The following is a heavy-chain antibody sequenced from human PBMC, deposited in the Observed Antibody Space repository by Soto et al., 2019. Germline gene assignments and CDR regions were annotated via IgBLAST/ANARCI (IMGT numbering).Heavy chain of an antibody. CDR3: ARDDGLSSTNVKAFDI. J-gene: IGHJ3*02. D-gene: IGHD2-2*01. CDR2: ISTTSTYT. Sequence: ELQLVESGGGLVEPGESLRLSCAASGFTFSRYYMNWVRQAPGKGLEWGSSISTTSTYTHYADSLKGRFTISRDNAKKLLYLQMDSLRAEDTAVYYCARDDGLSSTNVKAFDIWGQGTKVTVSS. V-gene: IGHV3-21*01. CDR1: GFTFSRYY.